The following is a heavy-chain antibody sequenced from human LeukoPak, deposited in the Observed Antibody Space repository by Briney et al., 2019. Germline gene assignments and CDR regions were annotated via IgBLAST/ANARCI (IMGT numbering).Heavy chain of an antibody. V-gene: IGHV4-59*08. CDR3: ARSRQQWLDTEMGY. J-gene: IGHJ4*02. Sequence: SETLSLTCTVSGGSISSYYWSWIRQPPGKGLEWIGYIYYSGSTNYNPSLKSRVTISVDTSKNQFSLKLSSVTAADTAVYYCARSRQQWLDTEMGYWGQGTLVTVSS. D-gene: IGHD6-19*01. CDR1: GGSISSYY. CDR2: IYYSGST.